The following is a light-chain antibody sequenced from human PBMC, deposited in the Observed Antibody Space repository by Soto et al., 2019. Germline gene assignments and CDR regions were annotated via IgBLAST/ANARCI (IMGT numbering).Light chain of an antibody. Sequence: DIQMTQSPSSLSASVGDIYTSTFRASQIISSYLNWYQQKPGKAPKLLIYAASSLQSGVPSRFSGSGSGTEFTLTINSLQPDDFATYYCQQYKSYWTFGQGTKVDIK. CDR3: QQYKSYWT. CDR2: AAS. V-gene: IGKV1-39*01. J-gene: IGKJ1*01. CDR1: QIISSY.